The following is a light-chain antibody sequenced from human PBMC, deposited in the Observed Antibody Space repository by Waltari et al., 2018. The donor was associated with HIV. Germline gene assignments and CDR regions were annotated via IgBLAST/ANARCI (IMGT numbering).Light chain of an antibody. CDR1: RSTIGRYNL. V-gene: IGLV2-23*02. CDR3: CSYARSTTSYV. J-gene: IGLJ1*01. CDR2: EVT. Sequence: QSALTQPASVSGSPGQSITISCTGIRSTIGRYNLVSWYQHHPGRAPKLIIYEVTKRPSGVSNRFSGSKSGNTASLTISGLQAEDEADYYCCSYARSTTSYVFGTGTKVTVL.